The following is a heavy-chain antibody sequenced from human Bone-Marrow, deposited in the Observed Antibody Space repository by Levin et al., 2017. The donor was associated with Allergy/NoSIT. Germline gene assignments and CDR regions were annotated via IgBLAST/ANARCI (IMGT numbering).Heavy chain of an antibody. CDR1: GDSISSYY. J-gene: IGHJ6*03. CDR3: ARGLRGYYYYMDV. CDR2: IHYSGTT. Sequence: SETLSLTCTVSGDSISSYYYSWVRQAPGKGLEWIGHIHYSGTTDFKPSLRSRVTILMDKSKNLLFLQLRSVTAADTAIYFCARGLRGYYYYMDVWGKGTTVTVSS. D-gene: IGHD3-10*01. V-gene: IGHV4-59*01.